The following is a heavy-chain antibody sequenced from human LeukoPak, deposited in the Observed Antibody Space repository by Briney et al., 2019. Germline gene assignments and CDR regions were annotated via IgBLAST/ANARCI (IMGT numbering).Heavy chain of an antibody. D-gene: IGHD3-22*01. CDR3: ARQEDSSGYYYYY. J-gene: IGHJ4*02. CDR2: INPSGGYT. CDR1: GGTFINYA. Sequence: ASVKVSCKASGGTFINYAINWVRQAPGQGLEWMGIINPSGGYTTYAQKFQGRVTMTRDTSTSTVSMELSSLRSEDTAVYFCARQEDSSGYYYYYWGQGTLVTVSS. V-gene: IGHV1-46*01.